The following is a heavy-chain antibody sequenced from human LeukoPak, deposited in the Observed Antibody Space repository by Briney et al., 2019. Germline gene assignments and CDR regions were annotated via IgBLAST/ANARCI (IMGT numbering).Heavy chain of an antibody. CDR1: GGSISSGGYY. Sequence: PSETLSLTCTVSGGSISSGGYYWSWIRQPPGKGLEWIGYIYHSGSTYYNPSLKSRVTISVDGSKNQFSLKLSSVTAADTAVYYCTRYVSAGVPILDYWGQGTLVTVSS. J-gene: IGHJ4*02. CDR2: IYHSGST. CDR3: TRYVSAGVPILDY. D-gene: IGHD3-10*01. V-gene: IGHV4-30-2*01.